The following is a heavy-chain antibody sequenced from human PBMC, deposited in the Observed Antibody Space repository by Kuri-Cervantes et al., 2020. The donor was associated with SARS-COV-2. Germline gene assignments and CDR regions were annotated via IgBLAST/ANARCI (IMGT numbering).Heavy chain of an antibody. CDR3: ARGSDYDFWSGYYPFDY. J-gene: IGHJ4*02. D-gene: IGHD3-3*01. Sequence: GSLRLSCTVSGGSISSYYWSWIRQPPGKGLEWIGYIYYSGSTNYNPSLKSRVTISVDTSKNQFSLKLSSVTAADTAVYYCARGSDYDFWSGYYPFDYWGQGTLVTVSS. V-gene: IGHV4-59*01. CDR1: GGSISSYY. CDR2: IYYSGST.